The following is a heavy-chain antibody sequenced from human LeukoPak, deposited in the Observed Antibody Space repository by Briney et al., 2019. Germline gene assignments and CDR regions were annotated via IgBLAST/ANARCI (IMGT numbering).Heavy chain of an antibody. CDR2: INPNSGGT. J-gene: IGHJ4*02. CDR1: GYTFTSYY. Sequence: ASVKVSCKAPGYTFTSYYMHWVRQAPGQGLEWMGWINPNSGGTNYAQKFQGRVTMTRDTSISTAYMELSRLRSDDTAVYYCARDFSYSSSSSEDYWGQGTLVTVSS. V-gene: IGHV1-2*02. CDR3: ARDFSYSSSSSEDY. D-gene: IGHD6-6*01.